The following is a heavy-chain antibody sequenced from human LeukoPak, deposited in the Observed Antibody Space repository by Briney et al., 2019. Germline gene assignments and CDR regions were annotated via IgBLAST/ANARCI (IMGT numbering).Heavy chain of an antibody. V-gene: IGHV3-9*01. D-gene: IGHD2-2*02. CDR3: AKGSTEVVPAAILSLIDY. CDR1: GFTFDDYA. J-gene: IGHJ4*02. Sequence: TGGSLRLSCAASGFTFDDYAMHWVRQAPGKGLEWVSGISWNSGSIGYADSVKGRFTISRDNAKNSLCLQMNSLRAEDTALYYCAKGSTEVVPAAILSLIDYWGQGTLVTVSS. CDR2: ISWNSGSI.